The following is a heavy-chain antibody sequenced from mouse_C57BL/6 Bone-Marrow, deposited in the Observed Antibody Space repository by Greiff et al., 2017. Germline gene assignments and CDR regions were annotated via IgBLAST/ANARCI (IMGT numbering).Heavy chain of an antibody. V-gene: IGHV14-1*01. J-gene: IGHJ2*01. D-gene: IGHD1-1*01. CDR3: TFITTVVGGGY. Sequence: EVQLQQSGAELVRPGASVKLSCTASGFNIKDYYMHWVKQRPEQGLEWIGRIDPEDGDTEYDTKFQGKATMTADTSSNTAYLQLSSLTSEDAAVYYCTFITTVVGGGYGGQGTTLTVSS. CDR2: IDPEDGDT. CDR1: GFNIKDYY.